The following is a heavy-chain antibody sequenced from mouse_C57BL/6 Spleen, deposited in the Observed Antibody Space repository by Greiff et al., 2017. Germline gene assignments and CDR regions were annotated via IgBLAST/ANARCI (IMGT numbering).Heavy chain of an antibody. CDR2: INPNYGTT. J-gene: IGHJ3*01. D-gene: IGHD3-2*02. CDR3: ARGGDSSGACFAY. Sequence: EVQLQQSGPELVKPGASVQISCKASGYSFTDYNMNWVKQSNGKSLEWIGVINPNYGTTSYNQKFKGKATLTVVQSSSTAYMQLNILTSENSAVYDCARGGDSSGACFAYWGQGTLVTGSA. V-gene: IGHV1-39*01. CDR1: GYSFTDYN.